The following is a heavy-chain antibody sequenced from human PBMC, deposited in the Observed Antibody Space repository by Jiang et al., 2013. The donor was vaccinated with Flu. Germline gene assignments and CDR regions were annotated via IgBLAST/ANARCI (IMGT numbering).Heavy chain of an antibody. CDR1: GYSFTSYW. V-gene: IGHV5-10-1*01. CDR3: ASLRGADTAMVGDYYYYGMDV. Sequence: SLRISCKGSGYSFTSYWISWVRQMPGKGLEWMGRIDPSDSYTNYSPSFQGHVTISADKSISTAYLQWSSLKASDTAMYYCASLRGADTAMVGDYYYYGMDVWGKGTTVTVSS. CDR2: IDPSDSYT. D-gene: IGHD5-18*01. J-gene: IGHJ6*04.